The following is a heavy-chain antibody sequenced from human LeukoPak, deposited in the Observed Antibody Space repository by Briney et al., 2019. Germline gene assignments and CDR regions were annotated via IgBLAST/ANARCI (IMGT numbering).Heavy chain of an antibody. CDR1: GFTFSSYS. CDR2: ISSSSTI. D-gene: IGHD6-6*01. V-gene: IGHV3-48*02. J-gene: IGHJ4*02. Sequence: GGSLRLSCAASGFTFSSYSMNWVRQAPGKGLEWVSYISSSSTIYYADSVKGRFTISRDNAKNSLYLQMNSLRDEDTAVYYCARDSWAARPTWGQGTLVTVSS. CDR3: ARDSWAARPT.